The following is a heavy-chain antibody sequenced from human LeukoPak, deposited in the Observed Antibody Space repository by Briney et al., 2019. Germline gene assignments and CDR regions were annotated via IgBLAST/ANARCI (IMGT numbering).Heavy chain of an antibody. V-gene: IGHV3-23*01. CDR3: AKLIAGAQSYFDY. D-gene: IGHD6-19*01. Sequence: GGSLRLSCAASGFTFSSYGMHWVRQAPGKGLEWVSAISGSGGSTYYADSVKGRFTISRDNSKNTLYLQMNSLRAEDTAVYYCAKLIAGAQSYFDYWGQGTLVTVSS. CDR1: GFTFSSYG. J-gene: IGHJ4*02. CDR2: ISGSGGST.